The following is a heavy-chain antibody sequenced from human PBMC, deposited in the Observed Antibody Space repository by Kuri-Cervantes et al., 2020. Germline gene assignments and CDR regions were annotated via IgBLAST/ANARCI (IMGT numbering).Heavy chain of an antibody. CDR2: ISYDGSNK. D-gene: IGHD3-16*01. Sequence: GESLKISCAASGFTFSSYAMHWVRQASGKGLEWVAVISYDGSNKYYADSVKGRFTISRDNSKNTLYLQMNSLRAEDTAVYYCAKGGGGWTIASQYFDYWGQGTLVTVSS. V-gene: IGHV3-30-3*01. CDR1: GFTFSSYA. CDR3: AKGGGGWTIASQYFDY. J-gene: IGHJ4*02.